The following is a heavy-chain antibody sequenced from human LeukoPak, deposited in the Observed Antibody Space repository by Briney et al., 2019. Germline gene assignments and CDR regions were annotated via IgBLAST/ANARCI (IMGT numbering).Heavy chain of an antibody. CDR1: GYTFTGYY. CDR2: INPHSGGS. CDR3: ARARDYYGSGSYRFYFDS. D-gene: IGHD3-10*01. V-gene: IGHV1-2*02. Sequence: ASVKVSCKASGYTFTGYYMNWVRQAPGQGLEWMGWINPHSGGSNYAQKFHGRVTMTRDTSISTVYMELSRLRSDDTAVYYCARARDYYGSGSYRFYFDSWGQGTLSPSPQ. J-gene: IGHJ4*02.